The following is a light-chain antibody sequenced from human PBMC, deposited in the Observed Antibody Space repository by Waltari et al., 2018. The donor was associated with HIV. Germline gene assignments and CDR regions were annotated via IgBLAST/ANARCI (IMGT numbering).Light chain of an antibody. CDR3: AAWDDTLSGPD. V-gene: IGLV1-47*01. Sequence: QSVLTQPPSASGTPGQRVTISCSGSRSNIGRNYVYWYQQLPGTAPKLLIYRNNERPSGVPDRFSGSKSGTSASLAISGLRSEDEADYYCAAWDDTLSGPDFGTGTKVTVL. CDR2: RNN. CDR1: RSNIGRNY. J-gene: IGLJ1*01.